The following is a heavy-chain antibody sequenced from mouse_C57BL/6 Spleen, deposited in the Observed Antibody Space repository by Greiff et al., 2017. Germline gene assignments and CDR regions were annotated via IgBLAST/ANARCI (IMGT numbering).Heavy chain of an antibody. Sequence: QVQLQQPGAELVMPGASVKLSCKASGYTFTSYWMHWVKQRPGQGLEWIGEIDPSDSYTNYNQKFTGKSTLTVDKSSSTAYMQLSSLTSEDSAVYYCASAVVAKDWYFDVWGTGTTVTVSS. J-gene: IGHJ1*03. V-gene: IGHV1-69*01. CDR2: IDPSDSYT. CDR1: GYTFTSYW. D-gene: IGHD1-1*01. CDR3: ASAVVAKDWYFDV.